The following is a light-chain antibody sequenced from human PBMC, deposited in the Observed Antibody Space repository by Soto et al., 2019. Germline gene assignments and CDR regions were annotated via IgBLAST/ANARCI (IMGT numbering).Light chain of an antibody. CDR2: EVT. J-gene: IGLJ7*01. Sequence: QSALTQPRSVSGSPGQSVTISCTGTSSDVGGYNYVSWYLQHPGKAPKLMLYEVTERPSGAPDRFSGSKSGNTASLPISGLQAEDEGDYYCCSYAASHTFVFGGGTQLTVL. V-gene: IGLV2-11*01. CDR3: CSYAASHTFV. CDR1: SSDVGGYNY.